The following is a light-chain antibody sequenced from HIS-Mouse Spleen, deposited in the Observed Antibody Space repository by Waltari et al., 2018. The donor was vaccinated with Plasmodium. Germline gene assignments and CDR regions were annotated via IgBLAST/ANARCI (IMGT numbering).Light chain of an antibody. CDR1: QSISSY. V-gene: IGKV1-39*01. J-gene: IGKJ2*01. Sequence: DIQMTQSPSSLSASVGDRVTITCPASQSISSYFNWYQQKPGKAPKLLIYAASSLQSGVPSRFSGSGSGTDFTLTISSLQPEDFATYYCQQSYSTLYTFGQGTKLEIK. CDR2: AAS. CDR3: QQSYSTLYT.